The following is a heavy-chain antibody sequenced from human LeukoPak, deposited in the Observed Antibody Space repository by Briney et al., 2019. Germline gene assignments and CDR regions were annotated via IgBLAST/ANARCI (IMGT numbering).Heavy chain of an antibody. CDR2: INHSGST. D-gene: IGHD2-8*01. J-gene: IGHJ5*02. CDR1: GGSFGGYY. V-gene: IGHV4-34*01. CDR3: ARARIVLMVYASWFDP. Sequence: PSETLSLTCAVYGGSFGGYYWSWIRQPPGKGLEWIGEINHSGSTNYNPSLKSRVTIPVDTSKNQFSLKLSSVTAADTAVYYCARARIVLMVYASWFDPWGQGTLVTVSS.